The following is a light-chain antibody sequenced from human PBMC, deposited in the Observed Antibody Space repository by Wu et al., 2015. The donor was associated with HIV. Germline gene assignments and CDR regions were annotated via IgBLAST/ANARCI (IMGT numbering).Light chain of an antibody. Sequence: EIVMTQSPATLSVSPGERATLSCRASQSVTSNYLAWYQQKPGQAPRLLIYGATSRAIGTPDRFSGSGSGTDFTLTISRLEPEDFAVYYCQQYGSSPITFGQGTRLEIK. CDR1: QSVTSNY. V-gene: IGKV3-20*01. CDR3: QQYGSSPIT. J-gene: IGKJ5*01. CDR2: GAT.